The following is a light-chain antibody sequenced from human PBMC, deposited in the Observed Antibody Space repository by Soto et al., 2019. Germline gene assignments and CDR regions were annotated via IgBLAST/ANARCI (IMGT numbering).Light chain of an antibody. J-gene: IGLJ2*01. CDR3: SSYTSSTPYVL. CDR1: SSDVGGYNY. V-gene: IGLV2-14*01. Sequence: QSALTKPASVSGSPGQSITISCTGTSSDVGGYNYVSWYQQHPGRAPKLMIYEVTNRPSGVSNRFSGSKSGNTASLTISGLQAEDEADYYCSSYTSSTPYVLFGGGTKLTVL. CDR2: EVT.